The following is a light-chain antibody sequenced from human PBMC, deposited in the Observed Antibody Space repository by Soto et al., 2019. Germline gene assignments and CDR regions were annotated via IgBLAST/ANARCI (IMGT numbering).Light chain of an antibody. J-gene: IGLJ3*02. CDR1: SSNIEKNY. Sequence: QSVLTQPPSASGTPGQRVTISCSGSSSNIEKNYVYWYQQLPGVAPKLLIYSTDLRPSGVPDRFSSSKSGTSASLAISGLRSEDEADYYCAAWDDRLRGRVFGGGTKLTVL. V-gene: IGLV1-47*02. CDR2: STD. CDR3: AAWDDRLRGRV.